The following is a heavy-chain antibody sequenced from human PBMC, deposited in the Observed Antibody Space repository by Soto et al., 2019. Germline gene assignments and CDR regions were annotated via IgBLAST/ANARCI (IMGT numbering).Heavy chain of an antibody. V-gene: IGHV3-30*18. CDR1: GFTFSSYG. D-gene: IGHD3-3*01. CDR3: AKQGRRGFWSGEFDY. Sequence: QVQLVESGGGVVQPGRSLRLSCAASGFTFSSYGMHWVRQAPGKGLEWVAVISYDGSNKYYADSVKGRFTISRDNSKNTLYLQMNSLRAEDTAVYYCAKQGRRGFWSGEFDYWGQGTLVTVSS. CDR2: ISYDGSNK. J-gene: IGHJ4*02.